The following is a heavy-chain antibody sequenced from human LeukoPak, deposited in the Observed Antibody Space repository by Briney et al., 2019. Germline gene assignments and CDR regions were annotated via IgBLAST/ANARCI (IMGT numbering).Heavy chain of an antibody. D-gene: IGHD3-22*01. J-gene: IGHJ4*02. CDR1: GFTFTNAW. V-gene: IGHV3-15*01. Sequence: PGGSLRLSCAASGFTFTNAWMSWVRQAPGKGLEWVGHIKSNTDGGTTEYPAPVKGRFIISRDDSKHTLYLQINSLKADDTAVYYCTKYDTSVNFDYWGQGTLVTVSS. CDR2: IKSNTDGGTT. CDR3: TKYDTSVNFDY.